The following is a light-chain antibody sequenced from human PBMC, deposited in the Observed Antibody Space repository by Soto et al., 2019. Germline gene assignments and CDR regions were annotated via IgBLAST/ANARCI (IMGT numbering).Light chain of an antibody. J-gene: IGKJ2*01. V-gene: IGKV1-5*03. CDR2: KAS. CDR3: QQYDTYGT. CDR1: QSINSW. Sequence: DIQMTQSPSTLSASVGDRVTITCRASQSINSWLAWYQQKQGKAPKLLIYKASTLESGVPSRFSGSGSGTEFTLTISSLQPDDFATYYCQQYDTYGTFGQGTKLEIK.